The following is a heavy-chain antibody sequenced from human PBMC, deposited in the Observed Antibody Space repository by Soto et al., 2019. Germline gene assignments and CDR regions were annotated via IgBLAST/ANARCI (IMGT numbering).Heavy chain of an antibody. V-gene: IGHV1-2*02. J-gene: IGHJ4*02. Sequence: ASVKVSCKASGYSFIDYYIHWVRQAPGQGFEWMGRISPKSGGTNYAQKFEGRVTMTWDTSLNTAYMELSSLISDDTAVYYCARPPGYISDWYYFDLWGQGTLVTVSS. CDR2: ISPKSGGT. CDR3: ARPPGYISDWYYFDL. D-gene: IGHD3-9*01. CDR1: GYSFIDYY.